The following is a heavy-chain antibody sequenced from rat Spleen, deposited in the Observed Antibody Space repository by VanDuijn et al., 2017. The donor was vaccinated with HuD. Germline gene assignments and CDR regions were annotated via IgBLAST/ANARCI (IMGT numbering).Heavy chain of an antibody. D-gene: IGHD1-11*01. Sequence: EVQLVESGGGLVQPGRSLKLSCVVSGFTFSNYYMAWVRQAPTKGLEWVASITTGGGNTYYRDSVKGRFTISRDNAKSSLYLQMNSLKSEDTATYYCARHNLYGGYMGSYWFAYWGQGTLVTVSS. V-gene: IGHV5-25*01. CDR1: GFTFSNYY. CDR3: ARHNLYGGYMGSYWFAY. J-gene: IGHJ3*01. CDR2: ITTGGGNT.